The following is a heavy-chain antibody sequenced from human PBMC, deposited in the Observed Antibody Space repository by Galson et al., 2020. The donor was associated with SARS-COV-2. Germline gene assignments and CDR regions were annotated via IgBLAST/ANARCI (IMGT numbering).Heavy chain of an antibody. CDR2: INPNSGGT. CDR3: ARAGQSPDYYYYYNLDV. CDR1: GHTFTGHY. Sequence: ASVKISCKPSGHTFTGHYMHWVRQAPGQGLEWRGWINPNSGGTKYAQKFQGRVTMTRDTSISTAYMELSRLRSDDTAIYYCARAGQSPDYYYYYNLDVWGQGTTVTVSS. V-gene: IGHV1-2*02. J-gene: IGHJ6*02. D-gene: IGHD3-10*01.